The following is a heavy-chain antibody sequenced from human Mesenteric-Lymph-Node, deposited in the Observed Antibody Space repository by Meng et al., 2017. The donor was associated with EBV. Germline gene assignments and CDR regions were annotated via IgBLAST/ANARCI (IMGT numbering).Heavy chain of an antibody. Sequence: QVQRQESGPGLVKPSGTLSLTCAVSGGSITTYNWWSWVRQPPGKGLEWIGEVFHSGTTNSNASLRSRLTISVDKSKNQFSLKLTSVTAADTAVYYCAKANSSGRSSWFDPWGQGTLVTVSS. V-gene: IGHV4-4*02. CDR2: VFHSGTT. CDR3: AKANSSGRSSWFDP. D-gene: IGHD3-10*01. J-gene: IGHJ5*02. CDR1: GGSITTYNW.